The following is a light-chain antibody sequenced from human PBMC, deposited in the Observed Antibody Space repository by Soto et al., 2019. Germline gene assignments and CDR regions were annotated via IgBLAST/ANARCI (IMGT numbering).Light chain of an antibody. Sequence: SALTQPASVSGSPGQSITISCTGTSSDVGGYNYVSWYQQHPGKAPKLMIYDVSNRPSGVSNRFSGSKSGNTASLTISGLQAEDEADYYCSSYTSSITPFVFGTGTKVTVL. J-gene: IGLJ1*01. CDR3: SSYTSSITPFV. CDR1: SSDVGGYNY. CDR2: DVS. V-gene: IGLV2-14*01.